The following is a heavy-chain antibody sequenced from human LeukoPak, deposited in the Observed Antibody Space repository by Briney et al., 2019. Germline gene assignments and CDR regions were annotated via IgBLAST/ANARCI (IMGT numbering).Heavy chain of an antibody. Sequence: PGGSLRLSCAASGFTFSSYAMSWVRQAPGKGLEWVSGISDSGESTYYADSVKGRFTISRDNSKNTLYVQMNSLRVEDTAVYYCAKDRRGGSYYAGNLDIWGQGTMVTVSS. D-gene: IGHD1-26*01. CDR3: AKDRRGGSYYAGNLDI. CDR2: ISDSGEST. CDR1: GFTFSSYA. J-gene: IGHJ3*02. V-gene: IGHV3-23*01.